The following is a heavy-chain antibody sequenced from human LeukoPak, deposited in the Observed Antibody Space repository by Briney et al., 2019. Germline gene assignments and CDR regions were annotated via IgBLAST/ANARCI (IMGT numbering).Heavy chain of an antibody. D-gene: IGHD3-10*01. V-gene: IGHV1-2*02. Sequence: ASVKVSCKASGYTFTGYYMHWVRQAPGQGLEWMGWINPNSGGTNYAQKFQGRVTMTRDTSISTAYMELSRLRSDDTAVYYCATHTMVRGVIFDYWGQGTLVTVSP. CDR3: ATHTMVRGVIFDY. J-gene: IGHJ4*02. CDR1: GYTFTGYY. CDR2: INPNSGGT.